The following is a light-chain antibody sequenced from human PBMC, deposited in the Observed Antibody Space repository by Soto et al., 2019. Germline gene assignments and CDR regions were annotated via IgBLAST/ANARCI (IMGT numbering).Light chain of an antibody. CDR3: TSYTTSNTEV. V-gene: IGLV2-14*01. Sequence: QSALTQSASVSGSPGQSITISCTGSNSDVGGYNYVSWYQQHPGKAPKLMIYDVSNRPSGVSNRFSGSKSGNTASLTISGLQADGEADYYCTSYTTSNTEVFGGGTKVTVL. J-gene: IGLJ2*01. CDR2: DVS. CDR1: NSDVGGYNY.